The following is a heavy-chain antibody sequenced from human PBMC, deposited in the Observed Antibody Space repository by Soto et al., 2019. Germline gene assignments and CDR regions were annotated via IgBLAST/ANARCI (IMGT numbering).Heavy chain of an antibody. CDR1: GFTFSSYS. D-gene: IGHD6-13*01. CDR3: ARDQEGNSQPWGDAFDI. Sequence: GGSLRLSCAASGFTFSSYSMNWVRQAPGKGLEWVSSISSSSSYIYYADSVKGRFTISRDNAKNSLYLQMNSLRAEDTAVYYCARDQEGNSQPWGDAFDIWGQGTMVTVSS. CDR2: ISSSSSYI. J-gene: IGHJ3*02. V-gene: IGHV3-21*01.